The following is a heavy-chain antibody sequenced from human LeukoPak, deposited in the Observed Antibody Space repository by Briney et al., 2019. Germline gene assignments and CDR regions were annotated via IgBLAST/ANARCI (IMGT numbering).Heavy chain of an antibody. CDR2: IYYSGST. D-gene: IGHD4-17*01. V-gene: IGHV4-31*03. CDR1: GGSISSGGYY. CDR3: ARGPPDYGDLWLDY. Sequence: PSETLSLTCTVSGGSISSGGYYWSWIRQHPGKGLEWIGYIYYSGSTYYNPSLKSRVTISVDTSKNQFSLKLSSVTAADTAVYYCARGPPDYGDLWLDYWGQGTLVTVSS. J-gene: IGHJ4*02.